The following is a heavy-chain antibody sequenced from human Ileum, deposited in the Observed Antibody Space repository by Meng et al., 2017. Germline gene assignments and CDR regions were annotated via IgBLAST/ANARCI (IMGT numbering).Heavy chain of an antibody. CDR2: TYYRSKWYY. D-gene: IGHD5-12*01. Sequence: QVVLLLSGPGLVKPSPTLLLTCVISGDSVSSPTAAWNWFRQSPSRGLEWLGRTYYRSKWYYEYAVSVKSRISVNPATSKNQFSLHLNSVTPEDTAVYFCARENSGWIFWGQGALVTVSS. J-gene: IGHJ4*02. CDR1: GDSVSSPTAA. CDR3: ARENSGWIF. V-gene: IGHV6-1*01.